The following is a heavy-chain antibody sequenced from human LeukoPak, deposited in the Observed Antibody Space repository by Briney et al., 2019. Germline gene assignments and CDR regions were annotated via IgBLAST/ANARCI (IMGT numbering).Heavy chain of an antibody. J-gene: IGHJ3*02. V-gene: IGHV5-51*01. D-gene: IGHD3-16*01. CDR2: IYPADSDT. Sequence: GESLKISCKGSGYNFTNYWIGWVRQMPGKGLEWMGVIYPADSDTRYSPSFQGQITTSVDKSITTAYLQWNSLKASDTALYYCARRGGDGRDAFVMWGQGTLVTVSS. CDR3: ARRGGDGRDAFVM. CDR1: GYNFTNYW.